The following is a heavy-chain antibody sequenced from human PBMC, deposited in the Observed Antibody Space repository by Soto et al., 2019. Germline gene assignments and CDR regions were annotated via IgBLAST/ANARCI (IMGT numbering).Heavy chain of an antibody. CDR2: ISPQTGGT. CDR1: GYTFTGYY. CDR3: GRGRRGELVIFY. V-gene: IGHV1-2*02. Sequence: QVQLVQSGAELKKPGASVKVSCKGSGYTFTGYYIHWVRQTPGQGPEWMGEISPQTGGTKYAQKYQGRVTMTRDTSITTVYMELSNLSPDDTAVYYCGRGRRGELVIFYWGHGTLVTVSS. D-gene: IGHD1-7*01. J-gene: IGHJ4*01.